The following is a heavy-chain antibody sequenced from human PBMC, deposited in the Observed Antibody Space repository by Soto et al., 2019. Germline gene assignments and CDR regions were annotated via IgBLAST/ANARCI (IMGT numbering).Heavy chain of an antibody. CDR3: ARGRDLAVPAAVIYFDS. D-gene: IGHD2-2*01. CDR2: IKRDGSEK. V-gene: IGHV3-7*01. Sequence: PGGSLRLSCAASGFSISDYWMSWVRQAPGKGLEWVANIKRDGSEKYYVDSVKGRFTISRDNAKNSLYLQMNSLRADGTAVYYCARGRDLAVPAAVIYFDSWGQGTLVTVSS. J-gene: IGHJ4*02. CDR1: GFSISDYW.